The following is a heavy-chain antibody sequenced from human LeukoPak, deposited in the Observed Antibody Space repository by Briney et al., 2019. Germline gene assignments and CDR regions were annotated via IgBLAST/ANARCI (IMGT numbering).Heavy chain of an antibody. CDR3: ARFYYYGSGSYSFDY. CDR2: IYYSGSN. CDR1: GGSVSSGSYY. D-gene: IGHD3-10*01. J-gene: IGHJ4*02. V-gene: IGHV4-61*01. Sequence: WETLSLTCTVSGGSVSSGSYYWSWIRQPPGKGLEWIGNIYYSGSNNYNPSLKSRVTMSVDTSKNQFSLRLSSVTAADTAVYYCARFYYYGSGSYSFDYWGQGILVTVSS.